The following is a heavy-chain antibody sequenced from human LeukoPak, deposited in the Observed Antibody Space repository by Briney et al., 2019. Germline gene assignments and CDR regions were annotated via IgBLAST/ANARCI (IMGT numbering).Heavy chain of an antibody. J-gene: IGHJ4*02. CDR2: ISSSSSTI. CDR3: ARRIAAADY. D-gene: IGHD6-13*01. V-gene: IGHV3-48*01. CDR1: GFTFSSYS. Sequence: GGSLRLSCAASGFTFSSYSMNWVRQAPGKGLEWVSYISSSSSTIYYADSVKGRFTISRDNAKNSLYLQMNSLRAEDTAVYYCARRIAAADYWGQGTLVTVSS.